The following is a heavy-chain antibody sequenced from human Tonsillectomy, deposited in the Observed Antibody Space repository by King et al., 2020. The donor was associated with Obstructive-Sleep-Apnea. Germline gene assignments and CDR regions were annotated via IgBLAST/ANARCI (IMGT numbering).Heavy chain of an antibody. V-gene: IGHV4-38-2*02. CDR2: LYHSGNT. CDR3: ARDLGLGYCSGGSCSSFDY. CDR1: GYSISSGHY. J-gene: IGHJ4*02. Sequence: VQLQESGPGLVKPSETLSLTCTVSGYSISSGHYWGWIRQPPGKGLEWIGSLYHSGNTYYNPSLKSRVTISVDTSKSQFSLRLSSVTAADTAVYYCARDLGLGYCSGGSCSSFDYWGQGTLVTVSS. D-gene: IGHD2-15*01.